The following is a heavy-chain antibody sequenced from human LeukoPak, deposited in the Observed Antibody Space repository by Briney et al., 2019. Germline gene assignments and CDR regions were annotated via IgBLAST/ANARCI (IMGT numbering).Heavy chain of an antibody. J-gene: IGHJ3*02. CDR3: ARGISPSFDI. Sequence: PSETLSLTCTVSGGSISSYYWSWIRQPPGKGLEWIGYIYYSGSTNYNPSLKSRVTISVDTSKNQFSLKLSSETAAETAVYYCARGISPSFDIWGQGTMVTVSS. V-gene: IGHV4-59*01. D-gene: IGHD3-3*01. CDR2: IYYSGST. CDR1: GGSISSYY.